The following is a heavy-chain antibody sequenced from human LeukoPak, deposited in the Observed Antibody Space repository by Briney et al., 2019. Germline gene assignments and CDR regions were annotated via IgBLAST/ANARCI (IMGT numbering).Heavy chain of an antibody. CDR3: ARGWRWLHPFDY. V-gene: IGHV4-34*01. CDR1: GGSFSGYY. CDR2: INHSGST. J-gene: IGHJ4*02. D-gene: IGHD5-24*01. Sequence: SETLSLTCAVYGGSFSGYYWSWIRQPPGKGLEWIGEINHSGSTNYNPSLKSRVTISVDTSKNQFSLKLSSLTAADTAVYYCARGWRWLHPFDYWGQGTLVTVSS.